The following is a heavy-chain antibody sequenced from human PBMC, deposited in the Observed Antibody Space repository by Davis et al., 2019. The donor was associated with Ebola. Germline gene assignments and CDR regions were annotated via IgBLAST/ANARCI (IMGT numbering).Heavy chain of an antibody. CDR2: ISYDGSNK. D-gene: IGHD2-15*01. Sequence: GESLKISCAASGFTFSSYAMHWVRQAPGKGLEWVAVISYDGSNKYYADSVKGRFTISRDKSKNTLYLQMNSLRAEDTAVYYCAREGYCSGGSCYDGDYYYYYGMDVWGQGTTVTVSS. J-gene: IGHJ6*02. V-gene: IGHV3-30-3*01. CDR1: GFTFSSYA. CDR3: AREGYCSGGSCYDGDYYYYYGMDV.